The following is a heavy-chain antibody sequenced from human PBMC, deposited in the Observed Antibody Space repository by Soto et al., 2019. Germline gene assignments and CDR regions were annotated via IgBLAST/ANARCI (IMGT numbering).Heavy chain of an antibody. V-gene: IGHV1-69*18. CDR1: GDTFSGYP. J-gene: IGHJ4*02. D-gene: IGHD3-10*01. CDR2: IIPVFGTT. Sequence: QVQLVQSGAELKKPGSSVKVSCKASGDTFSGYPINWVRQAPGEGLEWMGRIIPVFGTTNDAQRFEGRVTITADEAPNTAYMELRGLLSGGTAVNYFARDGGFGELKYWGPGTLVTVSS. CDR3: ARDGGFGELKY.